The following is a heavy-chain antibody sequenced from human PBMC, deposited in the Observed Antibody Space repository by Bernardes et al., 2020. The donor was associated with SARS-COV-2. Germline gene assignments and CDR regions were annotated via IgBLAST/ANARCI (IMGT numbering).Heavy chain of an antibody. D-gene: IGHD3-16*01. J-gene: IGHJ5*02. CDR1: GLTFSRTC. CDR3: VGDPNWGSGA. Sequence: GGSLRLSCAASGLTFSRTCMSWSRQVPGKGFEWVALIKPDGSGPSYLDSVKGRFTIFRDNARSSLYLQMNGLRVEDTAVYYCVGDPNWGSGAWGQGTLVTVSS. CDR2: IKPDGSGP. V-gene: IGHV3-7*01.